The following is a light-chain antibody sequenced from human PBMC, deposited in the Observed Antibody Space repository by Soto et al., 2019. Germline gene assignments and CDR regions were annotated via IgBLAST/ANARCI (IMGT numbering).Light chain of an antibody. V-gene: IGLV2-8*01. CDR1: SSDVGGNNY. Sequence: QSVLTQPPSASGSPVQSVTISCTGTSSDVGGNNYVSWYQQHPGKAPKLMIYEVTKRPSGVPDRFSGSKSGNTASLTVSGLQAEDEADYYCSSYAGSNNLVFGGGTKLTVL. J-gene: IGLJ2*01. CDR2: EVT. CDR3: SSYAGSNNLV.